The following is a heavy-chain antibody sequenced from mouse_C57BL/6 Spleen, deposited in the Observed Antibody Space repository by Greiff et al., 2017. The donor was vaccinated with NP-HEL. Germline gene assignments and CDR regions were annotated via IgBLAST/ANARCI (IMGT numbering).Heavy chain of an antibody. J-gene: IGHJ1*03. CDR2: IYPRSGNT. V-gene: IGHV1-81*01. D-gene: IGHD2-2*01. Sequence: QVQLQQSGAELARPGASVKLSCKASGYTFTSYGISWVKQRTGQGLEWIGEIYPRSGNTYYNEKFKGKATLTADKSSSTAYMELRSLTSEDSAVYLCARGSTMVTTDWYFDVWGTGTTVTVSS. CDR1: GYTFTSYG. CDR3: ARGSTMVTTDWYFDV.